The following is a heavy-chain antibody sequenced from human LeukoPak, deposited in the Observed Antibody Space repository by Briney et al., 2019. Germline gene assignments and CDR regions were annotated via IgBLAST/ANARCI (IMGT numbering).Heavy chain of an antibody. CDR2: IKRDESEK. Sequence: TGGSLRLSCAASGFTFSSSWMSWVRQAPGKGLEWVANIKRDESEKYYVDSVKGRFTISRDNAKNSLYLQMNSLRAEDTAVYYCARTDAVTVDYWGQGTLVTVSS. J-gene: IGHJ4*02. CDR1: GFTFSSSW. V-gene: IGHV3-7*01. CDR3: ARTDAVTVDY. D-gene: IGHD1-14*01.